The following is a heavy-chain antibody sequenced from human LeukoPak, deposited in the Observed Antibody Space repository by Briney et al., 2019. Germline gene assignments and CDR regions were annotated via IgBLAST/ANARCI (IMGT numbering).Heavy chain of an antibody. D-gene: IGHD1-26*01. CDR3: AKDSGGTYFYYYYYMDV. CDR1: AYSITSGY. V-gene: IGHV3-23*01. Sequence: HTSETLSLTCAVSAYSITSGYYWAWIRQPPGKGLEWVSAISAGGATIYYADSVKGRFTVSRDNSKNTLYLHMSSLRAEDTAIYYCAKDSGGTYFYYYYYMDVWGKGTTVTVSS. CDR2: ISAGGATI. J-gene: IGHJ6*03.